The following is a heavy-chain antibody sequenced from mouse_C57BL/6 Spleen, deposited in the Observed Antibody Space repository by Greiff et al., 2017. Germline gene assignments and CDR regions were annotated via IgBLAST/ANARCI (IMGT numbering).Heavy chain of an antibody. CDR3: ARSRYGNYPYYFDY. CDR1: GYTFTSYW. CDR2: INPSNGGT. Sequence: QVQLQQPGPELVKPGASVKLSCKASGYTFTSYWMHWVKQRPGQGLEWIGNINPSNGGTNYNEKFKSKATLTVDKSSSTADMQLSSLTSEDSAVYYCARSRYGNYPYYFDYWGQGTTRTVSS. J-gene: IGHJ2*01. D-gene: IGHD2-1*01. V-gene: IGHV1-53*01.